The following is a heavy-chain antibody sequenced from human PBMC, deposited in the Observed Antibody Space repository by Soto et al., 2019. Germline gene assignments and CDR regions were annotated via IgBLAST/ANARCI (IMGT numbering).Heavy chain of an antibody. J-gene: IGHJ4*02. CDR3: ARASRPGIAARQDFDY. Sequence: SETLSLTCAVYGGSFSGYYWSWIRQPPGKGLEWIGEINHSGSTNYNPSLKSRVTISVDTSKNQFSLKLSSVTAADTAVYYCARASRPGIAARQDFDYWGQGTLVTVSS. CDR1: GGSFSGYY. CDR2: INHSGST. V-gene: IGHV4-34*01. D-gene: IGHD6-6*01.